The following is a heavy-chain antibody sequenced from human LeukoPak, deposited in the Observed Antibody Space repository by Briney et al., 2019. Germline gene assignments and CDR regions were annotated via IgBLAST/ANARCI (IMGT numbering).Heavy chain of an antibody. J-gene: IGHJ4*02. CDR3: ARAARITIFGVVIITLDY. D-gene: IGHD3-3*01. Sequence: ASVKVSCKASGYTFTGYYMPWVRQAPGQGLEWMGWINPNSGGTNYAQKFQGRVTMTRDTSISTAYMELSRLRSDDTAVYYCARAARITIFGVVIITLDYWGQGTLVTVSS. CDR2: INPNSGGT. V-gene: IGHV1-2*02. CDR1: GYTFTGYY.